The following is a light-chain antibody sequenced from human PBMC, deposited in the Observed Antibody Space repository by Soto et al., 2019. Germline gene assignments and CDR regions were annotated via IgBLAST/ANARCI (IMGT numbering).Light chain of an antibody. CDR2: LGS. CDR3: MQPLQSWT. J-gene: IGKJ1*01. V-gene: IGKV2-28*01. CDR1: QSLLHSNGYNY. Sequence: DIVMTQSPLSLPVTPGEPASISCRSSQSLLHSNGYNYLDWYLQKPGQSPQLLIYLGSNRASGVPDRFRGRGSGTDFTLKISRVEAEDVGVYYCMQPLQSWTFGQGTKVEI.